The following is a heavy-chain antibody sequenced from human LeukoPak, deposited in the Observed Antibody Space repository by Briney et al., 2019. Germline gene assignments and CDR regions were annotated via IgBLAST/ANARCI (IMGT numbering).Heavy chain of an antibody. J-gene: IGHJ4*02. CDR1: SDSISSHY. Sequence: SETLSLTCTVSSDSISSHYWGWIRQPAGKGLEWIGRIYTNGRTNYNPSLRSRLTMSVDTSKNQFSLKLSSVTAADTAVYYCARHQGSGTYPLDYWGQGILVTVSS. CDR3: ARHQGSGTYPLDY. D-gene: IGHD3-10*01. V-gene: IGHV4-4*07. CDR2: IYTNGRT.